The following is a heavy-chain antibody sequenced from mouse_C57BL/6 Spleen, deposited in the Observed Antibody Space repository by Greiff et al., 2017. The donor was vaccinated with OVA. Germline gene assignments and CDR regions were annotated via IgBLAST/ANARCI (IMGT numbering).Heavy chain of an antibody. J-gene: IGHJ2*01. CDR2: IYPGDGDT. Sequence: QVQLQQSGAELVKPGASVKISCKASGYAFSSYWMNWVKQRPGKGLEWIGQIYPGDGDTNYNGKFKGKATLTADKSSSTAYMQLSSLTSEDSAVYFCARSGTEVYYFDYWGQGTTLTVSS. D-gene: IGHD3-3*01. CDR3: ARSGTEVYYFDY. V-gene: IGHV1-80*01. CDR1: GYAFSSYW.